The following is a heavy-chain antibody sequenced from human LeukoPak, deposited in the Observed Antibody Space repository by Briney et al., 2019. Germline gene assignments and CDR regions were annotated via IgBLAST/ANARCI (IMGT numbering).Heavy chain of an antibody. CDR2: IYYSGST. CDR3: ARLVDSSSWYPGYFDY. V-gene: IGHV4-39*01. J-gene: IGHJ4*02. D-gene: IGHD6-13*01. Sequence: SETLSLTCTVSGGSISSSSYYWGWIRQPPGKGLECIGSIYYSGSTYYNPSLKSRVTISVDTSKNQFSLKLSSVTAADTAVYYCARLVDSSSWYPGYFDYWGQGTLVTVSS. CDR1: GGSISSSSYY.